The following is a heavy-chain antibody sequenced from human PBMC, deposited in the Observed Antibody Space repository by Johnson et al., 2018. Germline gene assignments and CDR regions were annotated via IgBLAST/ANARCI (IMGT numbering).Heavy chain of an antibody. CDR2: IGNTGSTI. J-gene: IGHJ1*01. Sequence: EVQLLESGGGLVQPGGSLRLSCAASGFTFSSYSMNWVRQAPGKGLEWVSYIGNTGSTIHYADSLKGRFTISRDNARDSLYLQVNSLGVEDTAVYYCVRDGAVGYGSGWIRYFQHWGQGTLVTVSS. CDR3: VRDGAVGYGSGWIRYFQH. D-gene: IGHD6-19*01. CDR1: GFTFSSYS. V-gene: IGHV3-48*01.